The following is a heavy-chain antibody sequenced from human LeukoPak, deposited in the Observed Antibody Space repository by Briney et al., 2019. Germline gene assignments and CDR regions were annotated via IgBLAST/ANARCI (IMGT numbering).Heavy chain of an antibody. V-gene: IGHV1-3*01. CDR1: GYTFTSYA. D-gene: IGHD3-22*01. CDR2: INAGNGNT. CDR3: AREGNYYDSSSYFYVWFDP. Sequence: GASVKVSCKTSGYTFTSYAIHWVRQAPGQRLEWMGWINAGNGNTKYSQKFQGRVTIIRDTSASIAYMDLSSLRSEDTAVYYCAREGNYYDSSSYFYVWFDPWGQGTLVTVSS. J-gene: IGHJ5*02.